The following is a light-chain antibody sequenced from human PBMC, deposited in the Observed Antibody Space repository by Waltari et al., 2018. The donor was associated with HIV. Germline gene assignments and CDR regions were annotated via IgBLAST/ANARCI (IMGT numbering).Light chain of an antibody. CDR1: SSDVGDYKY. CDR3: SSYTTARVFV. CDR2: DVN. J-gene: IGLJ3*02. Sequence: QSALTQPASVSGSPGQSITISCTGTSSDVGDYKYVSWYQQHPGKAPKLIISDVNKRASGVSSRFSGSKSGNTASLTIFGLQAEDEADYSCSSYTTARVFVFGGGTKLTVL. V-gene: IGLV2-14*01.